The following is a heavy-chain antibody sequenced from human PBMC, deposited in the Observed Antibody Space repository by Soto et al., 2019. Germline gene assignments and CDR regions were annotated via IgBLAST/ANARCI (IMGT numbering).Heavy chain of an antibody. Sequence: ASVKVSCKASGYTFTSYGISWVRQAPGQGLEWMGWISAYNGNTNYAQKLQGRVTMTTDTSTSTAYMELRSLRSDDTAVYYCARDTGITIFGVVTPQNAYGMDVWGQGTTVTVSS. CDR3: ARDTGITIFGVVTPQNAYGMDV. J-gene: IGHJ6*02. CDR1: GYTFTSYG. V-gene: IGHV1-18*01. D-gene: IGHD3-3*01. CDR2: ISAYNGNT.